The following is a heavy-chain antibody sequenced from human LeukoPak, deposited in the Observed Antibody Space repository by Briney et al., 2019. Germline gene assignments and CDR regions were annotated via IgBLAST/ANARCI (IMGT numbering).Heavy chain of an antibody. V-gene: IGHV5-51*01. D-gene: IGHD3-16*01. Sequence: GESRSTSWQGPVSNFNTYWIGWVRQMPGKGLEWMGIIYPGDSETRSNPSLEGQVTISADTSVSTAYLQRSSLRASDSAMYYCARQGSVDLGLSWVYWGQGTLVTVSS. CDR2: IYPGDSET. CDR3: ARQGSVDLGLSWVY. CDR1: VSNFNTYW. J-gene: IGHJ4*02.